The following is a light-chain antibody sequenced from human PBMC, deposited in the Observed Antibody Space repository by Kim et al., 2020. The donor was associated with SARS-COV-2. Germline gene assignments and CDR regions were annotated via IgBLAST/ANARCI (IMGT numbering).Light chain of an antibody. CDR3: QQYGSSPPPVRT. V-gene: IGKV3-20*01. CDR2: GAS. J-gene: IGKJ1*01. Sequence: EIVLTQSPGTLSLSPGERATLSCRASQSVSSSYLAWYQQKPGQAPRLLIYGASSRATGIPDRFSGSGSGTDFTLTISRLEPEDFAVYYCQQYGSSPPPVRTFGQRTKGDIK. CDR1: QSVSSSY.